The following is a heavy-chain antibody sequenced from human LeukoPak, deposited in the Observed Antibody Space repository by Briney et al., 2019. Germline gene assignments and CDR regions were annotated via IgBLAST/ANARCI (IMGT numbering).Heavy chain of an antibody. CDR1: GFTFSSYW. CDR3: ARDPNYYYGSGSYYEPFDY. V-gene: IGHV3-7*01. J-gene: IGHJ4*02. Sequence: GGSLRLSCAASGFTFSSYWTSWVRQAPGKGLEWVANIKQDGSEKYYVDSVKGRFTISRDNAKNSLYLQMNSLRAEDTAVYYCARDPNYYYGSGSYYEPFDYWGQGTLVTVSS. CDR2: IKQDGSEK. D-gene: IGHD3-10*01.